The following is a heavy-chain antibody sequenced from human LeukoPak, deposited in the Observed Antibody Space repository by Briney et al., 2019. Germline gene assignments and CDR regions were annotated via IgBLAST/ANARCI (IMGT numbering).Heavy chain of an antibody. J-gene: IGHJ5*02. CDR2: ISSSSSYI. CDR3: ARYGDYEGWFDP. Sequence: PGGSLRLSRAASGFTFSSYSMNWVRQAPGKGLEWVSSISSSSSYIYYADSVKGRFTISRDNAKNSLYLQMNSLRAEDTAVYYCARYGDYEGWFDPWGQGTLVTVSS. CDR1: GFTFSSYS. V-gene: IGHV3-21*01. D-gene: IGHD4-17*01.